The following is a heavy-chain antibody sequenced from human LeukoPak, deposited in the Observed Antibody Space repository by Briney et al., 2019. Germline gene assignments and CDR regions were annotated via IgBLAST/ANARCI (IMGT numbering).Heavy chain of an antibody. Sequence: GGSLRLPCAASGFIFSHHGMHWVRQAPGKGLEWVAVIWSDATNRFYADSVKGRFTISRDNSQNTVFLQMNSLRVKDTAIYYCARDAQRGFDYSNSLKYWGHGTLVTVSS. CDR3: ARDAQRGFDYSNSLKY. CDR2: IWSDATNR. CDR1: GFIFSHHG. D-gene: IGHD4-11*01. J-gene: IGHJ4*01. V-gene: IGHV3-33*01.